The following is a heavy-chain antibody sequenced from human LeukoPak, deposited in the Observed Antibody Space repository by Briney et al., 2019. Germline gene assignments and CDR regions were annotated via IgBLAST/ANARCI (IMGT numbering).Heavy chain of an antibody. D-gene: IGHD3-9*01. V-gene: IGHV1-18*01. CDR2: ISAYNGNT. J-gene: IGHJ4*02. CDR3: AREYDILTGYHAYFDY. Sequence: ASVKVSCKASGYTFTSYGISWVRQAPGQGLEWMGWISAYNGNTNYAQKLQGRVTMTTDTSTSTAYMELGSLRSDDTAVYYCAREYDILTGYHAYFDYWGQGTLVTVSS. CDR1: GYTFTSYG.